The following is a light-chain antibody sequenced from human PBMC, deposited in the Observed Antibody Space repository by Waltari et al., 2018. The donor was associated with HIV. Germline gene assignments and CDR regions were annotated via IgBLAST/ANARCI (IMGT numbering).Light chain of an antibody. CDR3: SAYAGSSNVL. CDR2: EVS. CDR1: SSDVGGYHY. V-gene: IGLV2-8*01. J-gene: IGLJ2*01. Sequence: QSALTQPPSASGSPGQSVTISCTGTSSDVGGYHYVSWYQQHPGKAPKLMIYEVSKRPSGVPVRFSGSKAGNTASLTVSGLQVEDEADYYCSAYAGSSNVLFGGGTKLTVL.